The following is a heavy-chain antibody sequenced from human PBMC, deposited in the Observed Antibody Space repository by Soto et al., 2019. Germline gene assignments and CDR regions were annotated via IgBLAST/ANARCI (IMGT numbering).Heavy chain of an antibody. CDR3: ARVGYIWGIAHGFDY. V-gene: IGHV4-4*02. CDR1: SGSISSSNW. Sequence: PSETLSLTCAVSSGSISSSNWWSWVRQPPGKGLEWIGEIYHSGSTNYNPSLKSRVTISVDKSKNQFSLKLSSVTAADTAVYYCARVGYIWGIAHGFDYWGQGTLVTVSS. D-gene: IGHD3-16*01. CDR2: IYHSGST. J-gene: IGHJ4*02.